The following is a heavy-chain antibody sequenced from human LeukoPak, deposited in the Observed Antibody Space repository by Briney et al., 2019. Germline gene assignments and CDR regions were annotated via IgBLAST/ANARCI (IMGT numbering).Heavy chain of an antibody. V-gene: IGHV1-69*04. CDR1: GGTFSSYA. J-gene: IGHJ4*02. CDR3: ASQYHQLAYCGGDCQNY. D-gene: IGHD2-21*02. CDR2: IIPILGIA. Sequence: GASVKVSCKASGGTFSSYAISWVRQAPGQGLEWMGRIIPILGIANYAQKFQGRVTITADKSTSTAYMELSSLRSEDTAVYYCASQYHQLAYCGGDCQNYWGQGTLVTVSS.